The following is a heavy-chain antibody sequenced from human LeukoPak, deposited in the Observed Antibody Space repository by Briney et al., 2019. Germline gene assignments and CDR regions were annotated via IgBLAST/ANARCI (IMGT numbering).Heavy chain of an antibody. CDR1: GGSISSYY. J-gene: IGHJ4*02. V-gene: IGHV4-59*08. D-gene: IGHD6-19*01. CDR3: ARPGQWLVRDYFDY. CDR2: IYYSGST. Sequence: PSETLSLTCTVSGGSISSYYWSWIRQPPGKGLEWIGYIYYSGSTNYNPSLKSRVTISVDTSKNQSSLKLSSVTAADTAVYYCARPGQWLVRDYFDYWGQGTLVTVSS.